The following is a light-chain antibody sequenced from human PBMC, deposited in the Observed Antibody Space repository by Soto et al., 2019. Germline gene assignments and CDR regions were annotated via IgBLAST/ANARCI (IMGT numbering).Light chain of an antibody. CDR3: QQYTDWPLT. J-gene: IGKJ1*01. CDR2: GAS. Sequence: EIVLTQSPGTLSLCPGERATLACRAIQSVISNYLAWYQQKPGQPPRLLIYGASTRATGIPDRFSGSGSGTDFTLTISRLEPEDFAVYYCQQYTDWPLTFGQGTKVDIK. V-gene: IGKV3-20*01. CDR1: QSVISNY.